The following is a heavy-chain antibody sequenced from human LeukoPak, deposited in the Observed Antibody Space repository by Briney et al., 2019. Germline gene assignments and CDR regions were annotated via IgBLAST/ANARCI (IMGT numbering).Heavy chain of an antibody. D-gene: IGHD6-19*01. CDR3: ARDVGTSGWHTFDY. CDR2: TYYRSKWYS. Sequence: SQTLSLTFTITGDSGSSNNGASHWIRQSPSKGLEWLGRTYYRSKWYSDYAASVQGRITINPDTSKNQFSLQLYSVTPEDTAVYYCARDVGTSGWHTFDYWGQGTLVTVSS. CDR1: GDSGSSNNGA. J-gene: IGHJ4*02. V-gene: IGHV6-1*01.